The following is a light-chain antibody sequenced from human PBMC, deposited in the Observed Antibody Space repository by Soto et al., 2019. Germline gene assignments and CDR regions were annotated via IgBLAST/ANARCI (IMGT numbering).Light chain of an antibody. CDR2: GAS. V-gene: IGKV3-20*01. J-gene: IGKJ2*01. CDR1: QSVSSRY. CDR3: QQYGSSPPYT. Sequence: EIVLTQSPGTLSLSAGERATLSCRASQSVSSRYLAWYQQRPGQAPRLLIYGASSRATGIPDRFSGSGSGTDFTLTISRLEPEDFAVYYCQQYGSSPPYTFGQGTKLEIK.